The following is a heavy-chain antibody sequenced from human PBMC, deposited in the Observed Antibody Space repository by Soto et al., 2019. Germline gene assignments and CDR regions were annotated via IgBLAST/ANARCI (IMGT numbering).Heavy chain of an antibody. CDR2: ISAYNGNT. Sequence: ASVKVSCKASAYTFTSYGISWVRQAPGQGLEWMGWISAYNGNTNYAQKLQGRVTMTTDTSTSTAYMELRSLRSDDTAVYYCAREYYYDSSGYASDYYGMDVWGQGTTVTVSS. CDR3: AREYYYDSSGYASDYYGMDV. CDR1: AYTFTSYG. D-gene: IGHD3-22*01. V-gene: IGHV1-18*01. J-gene: IGHJ6*02.